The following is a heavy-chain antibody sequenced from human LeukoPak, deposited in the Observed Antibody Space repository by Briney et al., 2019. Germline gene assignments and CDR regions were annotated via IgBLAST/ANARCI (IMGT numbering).Heavy chain of an antibody. J-gene: IGHJ2*01. Sequence: GGSLRLSCATSGFPSSAYDMHWVRQAPGEGLEWVSAFGSAGDTYYPGAVKGRFTISRDYASDSLYLQMNSLRAGDTAVYFCVRGALPGDNWYFDLWGRGTLVTVSS. CDR3: VRGALPGDNWYFDL. CDR1: GFPSSAYD. V-gene: IGHV3-13*01. CDR2: FGSAGDT.